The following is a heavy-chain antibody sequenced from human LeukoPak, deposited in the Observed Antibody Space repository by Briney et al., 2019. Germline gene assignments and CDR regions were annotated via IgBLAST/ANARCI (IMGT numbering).Heavy chain of an antibody. CDR2: INHSGST. CDR1: GGSFSGYY. CDR3: ARVGGITMIVVLIGDAFEI. V-gene: IGHV4-34*01. D-gene: IGHD3-22*01. Sequence: SETLSLTCAVYGGSFSGYYWSWIRQPPGKGLEWIGEINHSGSTNYNPSLKSRVTISGDTSKNQFSLRLSSVTAADTAVYYCARVGGITMIVVLIGDAFEIWDQGTMVTVSS. J-gene: IGHJ3*02.